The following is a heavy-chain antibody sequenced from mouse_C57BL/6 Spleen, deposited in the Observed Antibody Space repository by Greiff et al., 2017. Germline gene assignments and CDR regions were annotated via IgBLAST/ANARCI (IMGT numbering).Heavy chain of an antibody. CDR3: ARSDYYGSRYFDY. V-gene: IGHV1-50*01. J-gene: IGHJ2*01. Sequence: QVQLKQPGAELVKPGASVKLSCKASGYTFTSYWMQWVKQRPGQGLEWIGEIDPSDSYTNYNQKFKGKATLTVDTSSSTAYMQLSSLTSEDSAVYYCARSDYYGSRYFDYWGQGTTLTVSS. D-gene: IGHD1-1*01. CDR2: IDPSDSYT. CDR1: GYTFTSYW.